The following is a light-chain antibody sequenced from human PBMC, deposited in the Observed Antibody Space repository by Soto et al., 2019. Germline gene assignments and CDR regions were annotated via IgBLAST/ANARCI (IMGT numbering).Light chain of an antibody. J-gene: IGKJ3*01. CDR3: QQSAT. V-gene: IGKV3-20*01. CDR1: QSVTSNY. Sequence: EIVLTQSPGTLSLSPGERATLSCRASQSVTSNYLAWYQQKPGQAPRLLISGASSRAAGISDKFSGSGSGTDFTLTISRLEPEDFAVYYCQQSATFGPGTKVDFK. CDR2: GAS.